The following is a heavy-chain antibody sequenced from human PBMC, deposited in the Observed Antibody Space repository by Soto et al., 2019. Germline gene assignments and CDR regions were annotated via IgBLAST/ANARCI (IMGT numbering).Heavy chain of an antibody. CDR2: ISSSSSTI. V-gene: IGHV3-48*02. CDR3: ARAPHYDFCCFYHLGGQLDVMDF. D-gene: IGHD3-3*01. Sequence: PGGSLRLSCAASGFTFSSYSMNWVRQAPGKGLEWVSYISSSSSTIYYADSVKGRFTISRDNAKNSLYLQMNSLRDEDTAVYYCARAPHYDFCCFYHLGGQLDVMDFCARGSTVTGSS. J-gene: IGHJ6*02. CDR1: GFTFSSYS.